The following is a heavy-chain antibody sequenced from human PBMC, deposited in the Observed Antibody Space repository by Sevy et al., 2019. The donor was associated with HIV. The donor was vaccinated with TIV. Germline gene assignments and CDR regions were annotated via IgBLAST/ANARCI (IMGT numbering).Heavy chain of an antibody. J-gene: IGHJ4*02. V-gene: IGHV1-69*13. CDR2: IIPVYGTT. CDR1: GDTFRKYV. D-gene: IGHD2-21*02. Sequence: APVKVSCKASGDTFRKYVISWVRQAPGQGLEWMGGIIPVYGTTNYTQKFQARVTFTADASTSTVYMELSRLRSEDTAVYYCARDMICGGDSYYFDNWGQGTLVTVSS. CDR3: ARDMICGGDSYYFDN.